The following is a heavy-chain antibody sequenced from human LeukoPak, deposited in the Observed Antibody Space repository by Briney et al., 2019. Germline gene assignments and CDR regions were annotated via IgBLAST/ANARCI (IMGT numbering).Heavy chain of an antibody. V-gene: IGHV1-2*02. CDR1: GYTFTGYY. Sequence: ASVKVSCKASGYTFTGYYMHWVRQAPGQGLEWMGWINPNSGGTNYVQKFQGRVTMTSDTSISTAYMELSRLRSDDTAVYYCARVREGLPGYWGQGTLVTVPS. D-gene: IGHD4-11*01. CDR2: INPNSGGT. J-gene: IGHJ4*02. CDR3: ARVREGLPGY.